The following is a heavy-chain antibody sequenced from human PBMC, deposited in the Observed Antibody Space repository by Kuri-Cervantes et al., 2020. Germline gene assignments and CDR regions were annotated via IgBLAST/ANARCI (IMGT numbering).Heavy chain of an antibody. J-gene: IGHJ4*02. CDR1: GFTFSSYA. CDR2: INWNGGST. V-gene: IGHV3-20*04. CDR3: ARVGENGGYALWYFDF. Sequence: LSLTCAASGFTFSSYAMSWVRQAPGKGLEWVSGINWNGGSTGYADSVKGRFTISRDNAKNSLYLQMNSLRAEDTAVYYCARVGENGGYALWYFDFWGQGTLVTVSS. D-gene: IGHD5-12*01.